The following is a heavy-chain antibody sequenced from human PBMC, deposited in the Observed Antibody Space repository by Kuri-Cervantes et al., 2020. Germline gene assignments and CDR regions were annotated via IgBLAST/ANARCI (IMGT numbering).Heavy chain of an antibody. J-gene: IGHJ3*02. CDR2: ISGSGGST. V-gene: IGHV3-23*01. Sequence: GESLKISCAASGFTVSSNYMSWVRQAPGKGLEWVSAISGSGGSTYYADSVKGRFTISRDNSKNTLYLQMNSLRDDDTAVYYCAKSSSGGWYDAFDMWGQGTMVTVSS. CDR1: GFTVSSNY. CDR3: AKSSSGGWYDAFDM. D-gene: IGHD6-19*01.